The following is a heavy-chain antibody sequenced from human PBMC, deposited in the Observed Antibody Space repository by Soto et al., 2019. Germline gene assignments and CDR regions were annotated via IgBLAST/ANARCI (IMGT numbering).Heavy chain of an antibody. Sequence: GASVKVSCKASGYTFTGYYMHWVRQAPGQGLEWMGWINPNSGGTNYAQKFQGRVTMTRDTSISTAYMELGRLRSDDAAVYYCARDLAVAGTGLDYWGQGTLVTVSS. V-gene: IGHV1-2*02. J-gene: IGHJ4*02. D-gene: IGHD6-19*01. CDR1: GYTFTGYY. CDR3: ARDLAVAGTGLDY. CDR2: INPNSGGT.